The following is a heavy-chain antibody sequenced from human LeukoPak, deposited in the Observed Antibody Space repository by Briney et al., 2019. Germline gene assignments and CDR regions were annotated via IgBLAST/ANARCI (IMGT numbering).Heavy chain of an antibody. CDR2: ISGSAGGT. V-gene: IGHV3-23*01. CDR3: AKNWVASSWFNWFDP. Sequence: GGSLRLSCAASGFTFSTYALSWVRQAPGKGLEWVSSISGSAGGTYYADSVKGRFTISRDNSKNTPYLQMHSLRAEDTAVYYCAKNWVASSWFNWFDPWGQGTLVTVSS. D-gene: IGHD6-13*01. CDR1: GFTFSTYA. J-gene: IGHJ5*02.